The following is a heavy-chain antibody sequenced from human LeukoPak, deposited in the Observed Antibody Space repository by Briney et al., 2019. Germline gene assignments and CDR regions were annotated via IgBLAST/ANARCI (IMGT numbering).Heavy chain of an antibody. D-gene: IGHD2-2*01. CDR3: ARDPTPHCSSTSCPQGDY. CDR2: INTDGSST. V-gene: IGHV3-74*01. Sequence: GGSLRLSCVVSGFTFSSYWMYWVRQAPGKGLVWVSRINTDGSSTDYEDSVKGRFTISRDNAKNSLYLQMNSLRAEDTAVYYCARDPTPHCSSTSCPQGDYWGQGTLVTVSS. J-gene: IGHJ4*02. CDR1: GFTFSSYW.